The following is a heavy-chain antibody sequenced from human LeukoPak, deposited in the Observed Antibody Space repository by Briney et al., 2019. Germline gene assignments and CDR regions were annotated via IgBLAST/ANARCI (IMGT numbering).Heavy chain of an antibody. CDR1: GGSISSYY. J-gene: IGHJ3*02. V-gene: IGHV4-4*09. CDR2: IYTSGST. CDR3: ARLSSWYFAFDI. Sequence: PSETLSLTCTVSGGSISSYYWRWIRQPPGKGLEWIGYIYTSGSTNYNPSLKSRVTISVDTSKNQFSLKLSSVTAADTAVYYCARLSSWYFAFDIWGQGTMVTVSS. D-gene: IGHD6-13*01.